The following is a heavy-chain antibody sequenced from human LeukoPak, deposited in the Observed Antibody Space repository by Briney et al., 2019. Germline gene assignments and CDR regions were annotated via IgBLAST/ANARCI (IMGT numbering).Heavy chain of an antibody. Sequence: GGSLRLSCAASGFTFSNAWMSWVRQAPGKGLEWVGRIKSKTDGGTTDYAAPVKGRFTISRDDSKNTLYLQMNSLRAEDTAVYYCARDLIAVTTIFYGMDVWGQGTTVTVPS. CDR3: ARDLIAVTTIFYGMDV. CDR1: GFTFSNAW. D-gene: IGHD4-11*01. V-gene: IGHV3-15*01. J-gene: IGHJ6*02. CDR2: IKSKTDGGTT.